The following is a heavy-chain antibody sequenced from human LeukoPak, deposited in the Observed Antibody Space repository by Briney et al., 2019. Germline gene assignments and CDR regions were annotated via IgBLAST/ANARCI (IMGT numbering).Heavy chain of an antibody. D-gene: IGHD2-2*01. Sequence: GGSLRLSCAASGFTFSSYAMHWVRQAPGKGLEWVAVISYDGSNKYYADSVKGRFTISRDNSKNTLYLQMNSLRAEDTAVYYCARDTLRYCCSTSCRTYYYYYGMDVWGQGTTVTVSS. CDR1: GFTFSSYA. J-gene: IGHJ6*02. V-gene: IGHV3-30-3*01. CDR2: ISYDGSNK. CDR3: ARDTLRYCCSTSCRTYYYYYGMDV.